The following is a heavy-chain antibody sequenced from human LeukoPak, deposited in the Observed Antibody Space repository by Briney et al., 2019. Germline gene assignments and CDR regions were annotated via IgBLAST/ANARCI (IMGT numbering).Heavy chain of an antibody. J-gene: IGHJ4*02. V-gene: IGHV4-39*01. CDR1: GGSISSSSYY. Sequence: SETLSLTCTVSGGSISSSSYYWGWIRQPPGKGLEWIGSIYYSGSTYYNPSLKSRVTISVDTSKNQFSLKLGSVTAADTAVYYCATLSGSYRDFDYWGQGTLVTVSS. CDR2: IYYSGST. D-gene: IGHD1-26*01. CDR3: ATLSGSYRDFDY.